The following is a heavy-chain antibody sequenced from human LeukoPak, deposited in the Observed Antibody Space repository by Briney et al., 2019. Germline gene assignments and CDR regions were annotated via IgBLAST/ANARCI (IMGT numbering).Heavy chain of an antibody. D-gene: IGHD3-10*01. V-gene: IGHV1-18*01. CDR1: GYTFTSYG. Sequence: ASVKVSCKASGYTFTSYGISWVRQAPGQGLEWMGWISAYNGNTNYAQKLQGRVTMTTDTSTSTAYMELRSLRPDDTAVYYCARESGSGSYYPPALDYWGQGTLVTVSS. CDR2: ISAYNGNT. CDR3: ARESGSGSYYPPALDY. J-gene: IGHJ4*02.